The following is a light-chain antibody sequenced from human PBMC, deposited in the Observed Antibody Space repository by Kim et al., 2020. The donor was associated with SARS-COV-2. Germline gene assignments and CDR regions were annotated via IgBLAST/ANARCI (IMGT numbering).Light chain of an antibody. J-gene: IGLJ2*01. CDR1: KLGDKY. V-gene: IGLV3-1*01. Sequence: SYELTQPPSVSVSPGQTASITCSGDKLGDKYACWYQQKPGQSPVLVIYQDSKRLSGIPERFSGSNSGNTATLTISGTQAMDEADYYCQAWDSSTENVVFG. CDR3: QAWDSSTENVV. CDR2: QDS.